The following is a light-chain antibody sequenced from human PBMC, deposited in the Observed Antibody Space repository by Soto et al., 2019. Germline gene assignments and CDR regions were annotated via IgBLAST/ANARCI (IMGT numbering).Light chain of an antibody. CDR2: SAY. V-gene: IGKV1-27*01. J-gene: IGKJ3*01. CDR1: QDIGYF. Sequence: DIQMTQSPSSLSASVGDRVTITCRASQDIGYFLTWYQQRPGKVPKLIIYSAYSLFSGAPSRFSGSGSGTDFTLTIFNLQPDDVATYYCQKYDSAPFPFGPGTRVEIK. CDR3: QKYDSAPFP.